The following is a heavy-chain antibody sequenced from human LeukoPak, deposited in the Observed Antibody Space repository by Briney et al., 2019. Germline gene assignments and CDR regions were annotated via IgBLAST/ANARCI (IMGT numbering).Heavy chain of an antibody. CDR3: ARDLRSSRRGIDS. CDR1: GFTFSTYW. CDR2: INTDGSST. V-gene: IGHV3-74*01. D-gene: IGHD3-3*01. J-gene: IGHJ4*02. Sequence: GGSLRLSCAASGFTFSTYWMHWVRQAPGKGLVWVSRINTDGSSTSYADSVKGRFTISRDNAKNTLYLQMYSLRAEDTAVYYCARDLRSSRRGIDSWGQGTLVTVSS.